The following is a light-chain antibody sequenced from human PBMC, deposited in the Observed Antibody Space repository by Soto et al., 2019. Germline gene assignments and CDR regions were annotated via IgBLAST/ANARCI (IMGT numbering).Light chain of an antibody. V-gene: IGLV2-14*03. CDR1: SSDIGAYNF. CDR2: DVN. Sequence: QSVLTQPASVSGSPGQSITISCTGTSSDIGAYNFVAWYQQHPGKASKLMLYDVNIRPSGVSNRFSGSKSSNTASLTISGLQAEDEADYYCTSWTTSTTMIFGGGTKVTVL. CDR3: TSWTTSTTMI. J-gene: IGLJ2*01.